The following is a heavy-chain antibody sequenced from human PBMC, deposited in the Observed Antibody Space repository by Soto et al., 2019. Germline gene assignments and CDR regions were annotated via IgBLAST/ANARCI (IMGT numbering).Heavy chain of an antibody. Sequence: PSETLSLTCTVSGGSISSGGYYWSWIRQHPGKGLEWIGYIYYSGSTYYDPSLKSRVTISVDTSKNQFSLKLSSVTAADTAVYYCARDRAFSYAYDVWGQGSLVTVSS. D-gene: IGHD3-16*01. J-gene: IGHJ4*02. CDR3: ARDRAFSYAYDV. V-gene: IGHV4-31*03. CDR2: IYYSGST. CDR1: GGSISSGGYY.